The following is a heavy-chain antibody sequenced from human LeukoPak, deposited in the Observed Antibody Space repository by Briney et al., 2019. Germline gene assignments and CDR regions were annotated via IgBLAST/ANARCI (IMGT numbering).Heavy chain of an antibody. D-gene: IGHD2-15*01. J-gene: IGHJ6*04. CDR2: IIPIFGTA. Sequence: GPSVKVSCKASGGPFSSYAISWVRQAPGRGLGWMGGIIPIFGTANYAQKFQGRVTITADKSTSTAYMELSSLRSEDTAVYYCARDIEGSGGYCSGGSCFYGMDVWGKGTTVTVSS. CDR1: GGPFSSYA. CDR3: ARDIEGSGGYCSGGSCFYGMDV. V-gene: IGHV1-69*06.